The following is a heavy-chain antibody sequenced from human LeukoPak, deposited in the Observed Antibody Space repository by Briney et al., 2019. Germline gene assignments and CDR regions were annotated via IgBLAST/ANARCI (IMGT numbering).Heavy chain of an antibody. CDR1: GFTFSGYG. J-gene: IGHJ6*03. Sequence: GGSLRLSCAASGFTFSGYGMHWVRQAPGKGLEWVAFIRYDGSNKYCADSVKRRFTISRDNSKNTLYLQMNSLRAEDTAVYYCAKDQLWFGKFYYYMDVWGKGTTVTISS. D-gene: IGHD3-10*01. V-gene: IGHV3-30*02. CDR3: AKDQLWFGKFYYYMDV. CDR2: IRYDGSNK.